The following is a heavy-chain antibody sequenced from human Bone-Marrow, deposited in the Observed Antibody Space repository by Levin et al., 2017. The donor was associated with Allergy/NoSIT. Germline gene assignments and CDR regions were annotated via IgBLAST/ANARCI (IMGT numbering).Heavy chain of an antibody. J-gene: IGHJ4*02. CDR1: GGSISSTNW. Sequence: SETLSLTCVVSGGSISSTNWWSWVRQPPGKGLEWIGEIYHNGNTNYNPSLRGRVTISLDKSENNFSLRLTSLTAADTAVYYCARVGGAFSPVDFWGRGTLVTVSS. CDR2: IYHNGNT. V-gene: IGHV4/OR15-8*02. D-gene: IGHD1-26*01. CDR3: ARVGGAFSPVDF.